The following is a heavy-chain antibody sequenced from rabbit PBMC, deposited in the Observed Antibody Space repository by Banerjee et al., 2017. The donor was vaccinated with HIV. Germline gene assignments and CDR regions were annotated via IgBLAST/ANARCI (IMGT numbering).Heavy chain of an antibody. CDR1: GFSFSSDHN. J-gene: IGHJ6*01. D-gene: IGHD1-1*01. Sequence: QSLEESGGDLVKPGASLTLTCTASGFSFSSDHNMCWVRQAPGKGLEWIACIYAGSSGSTYYASWAKGRFTISKTSSTTVTLQMTSLTAADTATYFCSREQYASTRGHYPYYGMDLWGPGTLVTVS. CDR2: IYAGSSGST. CDR3: SREQYASTRGHYPYYGMDL. V-gene: IGHV1S40*01.